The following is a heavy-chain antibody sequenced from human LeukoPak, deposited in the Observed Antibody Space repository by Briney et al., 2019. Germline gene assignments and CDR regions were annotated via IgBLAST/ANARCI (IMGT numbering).Heavy chain of an antibody. Sequence: SETLSLTCTVSGGSISNYYWSWIRQPPGKGLEWIGYIYYSGSTNYNPSLKSRVTISVDTSKNQFSLKLSSVTAADTAVYYCARDRAIAAAGTDNSGYYMDVWGKGTTVTVSS. D-gene: IGHD6-13*01. V-gene: IGHV4-59*01. CDR1: GGSISNYY. CDR3: ARDRAIAAAGTDNSGYYMDV. CDR2: IYYSGST. J-gene: IGHJ6*03.